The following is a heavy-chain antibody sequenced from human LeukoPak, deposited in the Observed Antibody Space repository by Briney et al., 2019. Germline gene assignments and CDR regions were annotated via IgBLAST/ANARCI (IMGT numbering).Heavy chain of an antibody. CDR1: GFTFSSYW. Sequence: PGGSLRLSCAASGFTFSSYWMSWFRQAPGKGLEWVANIKQDGSEKYYVDSVKGRFTISRDNAKNSLYLQMNSLRAEDTAVYYCAREVGAKNRDWFDPWGQGTLVTVSS. CDR2: IKQDGSEK. D-gene: IGHD1-26*01. V-gene: IGHV3-7*01. CDR3: AREVGAKNRDWFDP. J-gene: IGHJ5*02.